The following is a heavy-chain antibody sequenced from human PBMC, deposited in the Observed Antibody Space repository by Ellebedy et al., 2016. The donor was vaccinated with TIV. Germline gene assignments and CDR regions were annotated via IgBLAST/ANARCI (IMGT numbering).Heavy chain of an antibody. CDR2: LSSSGSYI. V-gene: IGHV3-21*01. Sequence: GESLKISXAASGFTFSSYSMNWVRQAPGKGLEWVSSLSSSGSYIFYADSVKGRFTISRDNAKNSLYLQMNSLRDEDTAMYYCTMRAVIRDEDVWGQGTTVTVSS. D-gene: IGHD2/OR15-2a*01. CDR3: TMRAVIRDEDV. CDR1: GFTFSSYS. J-gene: IGHJ6*02.